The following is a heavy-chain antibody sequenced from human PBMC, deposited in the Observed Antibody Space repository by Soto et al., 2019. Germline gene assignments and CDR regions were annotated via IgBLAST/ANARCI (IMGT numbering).Heavy chain of an antibody. D-gene: IGHD3-22*01. CDR1: GFTFSSYW. J-gene: IGHJ4*02. V-gene: IGHV3-74*01. CDR3: VRGDCDRYDGHGYLGRH. CDR2: MNMDGNRI. Sequence: EVQLVESGGGLVQPGGSLRLSCAASGFTFSSYWMHWVRQAPGKGLEWVSRMNMDGNRISYVESVKGRCTISRDNAKNTFYMVMNSERVDDTAVYYCVRGDCDRYDGHGYLGRHWGQGSLVTVSS.